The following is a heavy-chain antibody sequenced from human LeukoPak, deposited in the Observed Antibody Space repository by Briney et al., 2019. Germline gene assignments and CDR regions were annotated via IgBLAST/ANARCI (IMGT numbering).Heavy chain of an antibody. Sequence: GGSLRLSCAASGFTFSSYGMHWVRQAPGKGLEWVAVISYDGSNKYYADPVQGRFTISRDNSKNTLYLQMNSLRAEDTAVYYCAKAIWFGELLDDYWGQGTLVTVSS. CDR2: ISYDGSNK. V-gene: IGHV3-30*18. CDR3: AKAIWFGELLDDY. CDR1: GFTFSSYG. J-gene: IGHJ4*02. D-gene: IGHD3-10*01.